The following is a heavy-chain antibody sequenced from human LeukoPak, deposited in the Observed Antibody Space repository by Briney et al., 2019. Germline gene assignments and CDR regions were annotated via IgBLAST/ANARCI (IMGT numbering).Heavy chain of an antibody. V-gene: IGHV4-39*01. CDR1: GGSIRRSSYY. CDR3: ARLLDYYDSSGYYYESWFDP. D-gene: IGHD3-22*01. CDR2: IYYTGST. J-gene: IGHJ5*02. Sequence: SETLSLTCTVSGGSIRRSSYYWGWTRQPPGKGLEWIGSIYYTGSTYYNPALKSRITMSIDTSKNQFSLKLSSVTAADTAVYYCARLLDYYDSSGYYYESWFDPWGQGTLVTVSS.